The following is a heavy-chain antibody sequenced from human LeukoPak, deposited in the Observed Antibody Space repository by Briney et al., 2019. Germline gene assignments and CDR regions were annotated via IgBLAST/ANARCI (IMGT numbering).Heavy chain of an antibody. Sequence: SETLSLTCAVYGGSFSGYYWSWIRQPPGKGLEWIGEINHSGSTNYNPSLKSRVTISVDTSKNQFSLKLSSVTAADTAVYYCARGFRIWVERLLHNYYYYYMDVWGKGTTVTVSS. D-gene: IGHD3-10*01. J-gene: IGHJ6*03. CDR2: INHSGST. CDR3: ARGFRIWVERLLHNYYYYYMDV. V-gene: IGHV4-34*01. CDR1: GGSFSGYY.